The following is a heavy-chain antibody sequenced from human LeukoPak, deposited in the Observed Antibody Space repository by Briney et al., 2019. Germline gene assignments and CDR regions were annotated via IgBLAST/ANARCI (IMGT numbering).Heavy chain of an antibody. D-gene: IGHD3-10*01. CDR1: GGSISSGNYY. Sequence: PSETLSLTCTVSGGSISSGNYYWSWIRQPAGKGLEWIGRIYTSGTTDYNPSLKSRVTISVDTSKNQFSLKLNSVTAADTAVYYCARGSRNSISLIRGARAYSWFDPWGQGTLVTVSS. V-gene: IGHV4-61*02. CDR3: ARGSRNSISLIRGARAYSWFDP. J-gene: IGHJ5*02. CDR2: IYTSGTT.